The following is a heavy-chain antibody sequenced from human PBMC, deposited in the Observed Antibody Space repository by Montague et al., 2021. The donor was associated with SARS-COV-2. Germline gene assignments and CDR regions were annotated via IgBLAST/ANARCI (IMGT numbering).Heavy chain of an antibody. CDR1: SGSVSSDY. V-gene: IGHV4-59*02. Sequence: SETRSLTCSVSSGSVSSDYWSWIRQPPGKGLEWIGYIYSSGSTSYNPSFKSRVTISIDTSKNQFSLRLSSVTAADTAVYYCARTGDAYTRYYFDYWGQGTLVTVSS. J-gene: IGHJ4*02. CDR2: IYSSGST. CDR3: ARTGDAYTRYYFDY. D-gene: IGHD5-24*01.